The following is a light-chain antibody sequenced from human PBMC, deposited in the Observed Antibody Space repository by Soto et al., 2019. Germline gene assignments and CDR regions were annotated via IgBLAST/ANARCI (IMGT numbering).Light chain of an antibody. V-gene: IGKV3-20*01. J-gene: IGKJ5*01. CDR1: QPVSSNF. CDR3: QQYANSPIT. Sequence: GTLSLSPGESATLSCRASQPVSSNFLAWYQQKPGQAPRLLIYGVSSRASGIPDRFFGSGSGTDFTLTINRLEPEDFAVYYCQQYANSPITFGQGTRL. CDR2: GVS.